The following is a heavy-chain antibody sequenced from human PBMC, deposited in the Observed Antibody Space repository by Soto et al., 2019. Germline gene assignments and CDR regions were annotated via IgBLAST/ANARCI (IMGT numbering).Heavy chain of an antibody. D-gene: IGHD2-21*01. CDR3: NTDSRICAYYYYYAMDV. J-gene: IGHJ6*02. CDR1: GFTFSNAW. Sequence: EVQLVESGGGLVKPGGSLRLSCTVSGFTFSNAWMTWVRQAPGKGLECVGRIKSKTDDGTTDYAAPVKGRFTISRDDSRNTLYLQMNSLKTEDTAVYYCNTDSRICAYYYYYAMDVWGQGTTVTVSS. CDR2: IKSKTDDGTT. V-gene: IGHV3-15*01.